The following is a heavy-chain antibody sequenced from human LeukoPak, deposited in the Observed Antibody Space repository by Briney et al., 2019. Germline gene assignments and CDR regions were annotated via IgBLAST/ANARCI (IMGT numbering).Heavy chain of an antibody. CDR2: IRSKAYGGTT. CDR3: TTGGVVTPGI. V-gene: IGHV3-49*04. J-gene: IGHJ4*02. Sequence: PGGSLRLSCTASGFTFGDYAMSWVRQAPGKGLEWVGFIRSKAYGGTTEYAASVKGRFTISRDDSKSIAYLQMNSLKTVDTAVYYCTTGGVVTPGIWGQGTLVTVSS. CDR1: GFTFGDYA. D-gene: IGHD4-23*01.